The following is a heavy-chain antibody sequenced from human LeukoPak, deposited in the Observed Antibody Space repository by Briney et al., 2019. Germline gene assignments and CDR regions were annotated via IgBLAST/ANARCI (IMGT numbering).Heavy chain of an antibody. V-gene: IGHV3-23*01. D-gene: IGHD2-15*01. J-gene: IGHJ4*02. CDR2: IFGSGGSP. Sequence: PGGSLRLSCAASGFTFNSYAMYWVRQAPGKELAWISGIFGSGGSPHYADSVKGRFTISRDNSQEIVYLQLDGLRVEDTALYYCGKTTVGYSSGRYPGWPVDYWGQGALVTVSS. CDR1: GFTFNSYA. CDR3: GKTTVGYSSGRYPGWPVDY.